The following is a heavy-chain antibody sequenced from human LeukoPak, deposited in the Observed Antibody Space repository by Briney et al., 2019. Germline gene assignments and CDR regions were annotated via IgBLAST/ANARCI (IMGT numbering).Heavy chain of an antibody. V-gene: IGHV4-39*01. CDR2: IYYSGST. J-gene: IGHJ5*02. Sequence: PSETLSLTCTVSGGSISSSSYYWGWIRQPPGKGLEWIGSIYYSGSTYYNPSLKSRVTISVDTSKNQFSLKLSSVTAADTAVYYCARNISHCSGDNCHPETVGFDPWGQGTLVTVSS. CDR1: GGSISSSSYY. D-gene: IGHD2-15*01. CDR3: ARNISHCSGDNCHPETVGFDP.